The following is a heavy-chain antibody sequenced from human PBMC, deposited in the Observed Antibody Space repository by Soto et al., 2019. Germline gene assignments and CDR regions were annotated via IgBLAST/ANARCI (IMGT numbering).Heavy chain of an antibody. J-gene: IGHJ4*02. V-gene: IGHV3-21*01. CDR3: ARVPYGGSYWREFDY. CDR2: IFISSSYI. CDR1: GFTFSSYS. Sequence: EVQLVESGGGLVKPGGSLRLSCAASGFTFSSYSMNWVRQAPGKGLEWVSSIFISSSYIYYADSVKGRFTISRDNAKNSLYQQMNSLRADDTAVYYCARVPYGGSYWREFDYWGQGTLVTVSS. D-gene: IGHD1-26*01.